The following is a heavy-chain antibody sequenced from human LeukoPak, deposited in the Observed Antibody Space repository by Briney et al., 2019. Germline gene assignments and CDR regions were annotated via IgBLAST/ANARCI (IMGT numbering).Heavy chain of an antibody. CDR3: ARSPAVAYYYYGMDV. CDR2: IYSGGST. Sequence: GGSLRLSCAASGFTVSSNYMSWVRQAPGKGLEWVSVIYSGGSTYYADSVKGRFTLSRDNSKNTLYLQMNSLRAEDTAVYYCARSPAVAYYYYGMDVWGQGTTVTVSS. D-gene: IGHD2-2*01. J-gene: IGHJ6*02. V-gene: IGHV3-53*01. CDR1: GFTVSSNY.